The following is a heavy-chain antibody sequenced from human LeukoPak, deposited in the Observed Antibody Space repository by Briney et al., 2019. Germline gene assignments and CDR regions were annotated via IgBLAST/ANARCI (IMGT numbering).Heavy chain of an antibody. Sequence: GGSLRLSCAASGFTFSSYSMNWVRQAPGKGLVWVSRISSDGSLTLYADSVKGRFAMSRDNAKNTLYLQMNSLRADDTAVYYCARVTGGYNLVDYWGQGTLVTVSS. CDR1: GFTFSSYS. CDR3: ARVTGGYNLVDY. CDR2: ISSDGSLT. V-gene: IGHV3-74*03. D-gene: IGHD5-24*01. J-gene: IGHJ4*02.